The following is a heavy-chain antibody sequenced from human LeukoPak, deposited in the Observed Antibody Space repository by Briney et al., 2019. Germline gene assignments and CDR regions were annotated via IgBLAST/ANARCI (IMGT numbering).Heavy chain of an antibody. J-gene: IGHJ4*02. V-gene: IGHV4-59*01. CDR2: IYYSGST. CDR1: GGSISSYY. Sequence: PSETLSLTCTVSGGSISSYYWSWIRQPPGKGLEWVWYIYYSGSTNYNPSLKSRVTISVDTSKNQFSLKLSSVTAADTAVYYCARARGSSVDYWGQGTLVTVSS. CDR3: ARARGSSVDY. D-gene: IGHD1-26*01.